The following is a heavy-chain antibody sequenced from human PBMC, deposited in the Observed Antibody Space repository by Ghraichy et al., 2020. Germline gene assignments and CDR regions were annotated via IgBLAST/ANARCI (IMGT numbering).Heavy chain of an antibody. D-gene: IGHD3-22*01. Sequence: IGTAVDTYYPGSVKGRFTISRENAKNSLYLQINSLRAGDTAVYSCARDHRGYGMDVWGQGTTVTVSS. CDR3: ARDHRGYGMDV. V-gene: IGHV3-13*01. J-gene: IGHJ6*02. CDR2: IGTAVDT.